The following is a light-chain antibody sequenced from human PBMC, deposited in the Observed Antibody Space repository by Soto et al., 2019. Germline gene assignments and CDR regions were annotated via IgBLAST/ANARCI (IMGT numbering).Light chain of an antibody. Sequence: QSVLTQPPSVSGAPGQRVTISCTGSSSNIGTGYDVHWYQHLPGTAPKLLIYANTNRPSGVPDRFAGSKSGTSASPAITGHPAEDAADYCRQSYGSLLSEVLFGGGTKLTVL. CDR1: SSNIGTGYD. J-gene: IGLJ2*01. CDR2: ANT. CDR3: QSYGSLLSEVL. V-gene: IGLV1-40*01.